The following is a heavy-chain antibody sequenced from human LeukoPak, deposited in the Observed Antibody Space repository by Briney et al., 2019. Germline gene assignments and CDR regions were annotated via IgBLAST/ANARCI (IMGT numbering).Heavy chain of an antibody. CDR2: ISSSSSYI. CDR3: ARANGEMGEAFDY. J-gene: IGHJ4*02. CDR1: GFTFSSYS. D-gene: IGHD4-17*01. V-gene: IGHV3-21*01. Sequence: GGSLRLSCAASGFTFSSYSMNWVRQAPGKGLEWVSSISSSSSYIYYADSVKGRFTISRDNAKNSLYLQMNSLRAGDTAVYYCARANGEMGEAFDYWGQGTLVTVSS.